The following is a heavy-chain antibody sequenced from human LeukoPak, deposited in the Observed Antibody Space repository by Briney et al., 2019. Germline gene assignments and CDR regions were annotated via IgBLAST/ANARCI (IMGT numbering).Heavy chain of an antibody. CDR1: GGTFSSYA. D-gene: IGHD6-6*01. CDR2: IIPIFGTA. V-gene: IGHV1-69*13. Sequence: SVKVSCKASGGTFSSYAISWVRQAPGQGLEWMGGIIPIFGTANYAQKFQGRVTITADESTSTAYMELSSLRSEDTAVYYCAGCSSIAAWKFDYWGQGTLVTVSS. J-gene: IGHJ4*02. CDR3: AGCSSIAAWKFDY.